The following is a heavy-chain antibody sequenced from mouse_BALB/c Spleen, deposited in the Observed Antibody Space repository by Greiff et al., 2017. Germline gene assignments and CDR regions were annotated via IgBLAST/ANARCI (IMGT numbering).Heavy chain of an antibody. CDR2: ISSGGST. Sequence: DVMLVESGGGLVKPGGSLKLSCAASGFTFSSYAMSWVRQTPEKRLEWVASISSGGSTYYPDSVKGRFTISRDNARNILYLQMSSLRSEDTAMYYGAIYYGNDLDYWGQGTTLTVSS. CDR1: GFTFSSYA. CDR3: AIYYGNDLDY. D-gene: IGHD2-1*01. J-gene: IGHJ2*01. V-gene: IGHV5-6-5*01.